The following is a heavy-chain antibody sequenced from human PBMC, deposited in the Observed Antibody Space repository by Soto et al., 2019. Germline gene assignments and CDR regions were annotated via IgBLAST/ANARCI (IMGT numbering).Heavy chain of an antibody. J-gene: IGHJ3*02. V-gene: IGHV4-30-2*01. CDR3: ASTSGSSWHWAFDI. CDR2: LYHSGNT. Sequence: QLQLQESGSRLVKPSQTLSLTCAVSGGSISSGGSSWSWIRQPPGKGLEWIGYLYHSGNTYYNPSLKSRVTISVDRSKNQFSLKLSSVTAADTAVYYCASTSGSSWHWAFDIWGQGTMVTVSS. D-gene: IGHD6-13*01. CDR1: GGSISSGGSS.